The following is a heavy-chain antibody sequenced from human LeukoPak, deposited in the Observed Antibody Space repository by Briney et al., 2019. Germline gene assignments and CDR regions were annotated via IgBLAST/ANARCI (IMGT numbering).Heavy chain of an antibody. CDR3: ARRQRNGSGSYYEYYFDY. Sequence: PGGSLRLSCAASGFIFSSYWMSWVRQAPGKGLVWVSRINNDGSNTNYADSVKGRFTISRDNAKNSLYLQMNSLRAEDTAVYYCARRQRNGSGSYYEYYFDYWGQGTLVTVSS. V-gene: IGHV3-74*01. CDR2: INNDGSNT. D-gene: IGHD3-10*01. J-gene: IGHJ4*02. CDR1: GFIFSSYW.